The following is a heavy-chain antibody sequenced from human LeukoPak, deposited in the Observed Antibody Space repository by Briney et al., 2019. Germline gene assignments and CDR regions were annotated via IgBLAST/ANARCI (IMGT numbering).Heavy chain of an antibody. CDR1: GFTFSRHG. Sequence: GGPLRLSCAPSGFTFSRHGMHWVRQAPGKGLEWVAIISNDGSRKYYAHSVEGRFTISRDNSKNTLYLQMDSLRAEDTAVYYCARDRAWNYFDYWGQGTLVTVSS. V-gene: IGHV3-30*03. J-gene: IGHJ4*02. D-gene: IGHD3-3*01. CDR3: ARDRAWNYFDY. CDR2: ISNDGSRK.